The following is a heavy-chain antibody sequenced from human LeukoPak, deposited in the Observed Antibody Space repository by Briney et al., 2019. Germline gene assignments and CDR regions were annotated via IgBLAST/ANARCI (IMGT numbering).Heavy chain of an antibody. CDR3: ARLDTAMDPYYFDY. Sequence: GASVTVSCKASGGTFSSYAISWVRQAPGQGLEWMGRIIPILGLANYAQKFQGRVTITADKSTSTAYMELSSLRSEDTAVYYCARLDTAMDPYYFDYWGQGTLVTVSS. CDR2: IIPILGLA. D-gene: IGHD5-18*01. V-gene: IGHV1-69*04. CDR1: GGTFSSYA. J-gene: IGHJ4*02.